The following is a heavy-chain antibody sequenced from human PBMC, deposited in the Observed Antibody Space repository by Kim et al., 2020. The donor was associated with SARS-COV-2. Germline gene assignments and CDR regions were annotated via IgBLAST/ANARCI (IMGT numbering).Heavy chain of an antibody. V-gene: IGHV1-69*13. D-gene: IGHD3-22*01. CDR1: GGTFSSYA. CDR3: ARWGENSDYYDSSGPDAFDI. CDR2: IIPIFGTA. J-gene: IGHJ3*02. Sequence: SVKVSCKASGGTFSSYAISWVRQAPGQGLEWMGGIIPIFGTANYAQKFQGRVTITADESTSKAYMELSSLRSEETAVYYCARWGENSDYYDSSGPDAFDIWGQGTMVTVSS.